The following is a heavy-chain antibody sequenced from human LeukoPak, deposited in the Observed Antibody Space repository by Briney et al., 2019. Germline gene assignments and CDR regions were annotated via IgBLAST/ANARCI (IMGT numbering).Heavy chain of an antibody. CDR1: GYTLTELS. Sequence: GASVKVSCKVSGYTLTELSMHWVRQAPGKGLEWMGGFDPEDGGTIYAQKFQGRVTMTEDTSTDTAYMELSSLRSEDTAVYYCATFLNYYDSSGPYYFDYWGQGTLVTVSS. CDR2: FDPEDGGT. V-gene: IGHV1-24*01. D-gene: IGHD3-22*01. CDR3: ATFLNYYDSSGPYYFDY. J-gene: IGHJ4*02.